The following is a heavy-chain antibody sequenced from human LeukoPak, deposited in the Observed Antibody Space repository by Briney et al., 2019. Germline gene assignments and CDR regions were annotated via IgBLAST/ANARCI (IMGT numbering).Heavy chain of an antibody. D-gene: IGHD3-3*01. CDR1: GFTFSSYA. V-gene: IGHV3-23*01. Sequence: GGSLRLSCAASGFTFSSYAMSWVRQAPGKGLEWVSAISGSGGSTYYADSVKGRFTISRDNSKNTLYLQMNSLRAEDAAVYYCAKSHSYYDPKPPYDYWGQGTLVTVSS. CDR2: ISGSGGST. J-gene: IGHJ4*02. CDR3: AKSHSYYDPKPPYDY.